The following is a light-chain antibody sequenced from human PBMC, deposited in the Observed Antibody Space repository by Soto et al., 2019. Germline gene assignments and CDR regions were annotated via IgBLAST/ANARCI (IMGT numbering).Light chain of an antibody. CDR3: QHYNNWPWT. CDR1: HSVGST. CDR2: DTS. V-gene: IGKV3-15*01. J-gene: IGKJ1*01. Sequence: ETVMTQSPATLSVSPGERATLSCRASHSVGSTLAWYQQKPGQAPRLLMYDTSTRATGIPARFSGSGSGTEFTLTISSLLSDDFAVYYCQHYNNWPWTLGQGTKVEIK.